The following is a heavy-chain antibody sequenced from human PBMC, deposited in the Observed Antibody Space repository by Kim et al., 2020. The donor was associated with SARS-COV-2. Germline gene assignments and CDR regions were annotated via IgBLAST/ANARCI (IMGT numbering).Heavy chain of an antibody. CDR3: ARYYDFWSGNDY. Sequence: NYAQKFPGRVTITADESTSTAYMELSSLRSEDTAVYYCARYYDFWSGNDYWGQGTLVTVSS. D-gene: IGHD3-3*01. V-gene: IGHV1-69*01. J-gene: IGHJ4*02.